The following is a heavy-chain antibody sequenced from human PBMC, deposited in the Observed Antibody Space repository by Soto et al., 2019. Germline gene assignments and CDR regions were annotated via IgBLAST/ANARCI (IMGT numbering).Heavy chain of an antibody. CDR3: ARGSSGYISSWYYFDY. CDR2: ISGIGGST. J-gene: IGHJ4*02. V-gene: IGHV3-23*01. Sequence: GGSLRLSCAASGFTFTDYALIWVGQAPGKGLEWVATISGIGGSTYLADSVKGRLSISRDNSKNTVSLLMNSLRAEDTAVYFCARGSSGYISSWYYFDYWGRGTLVTVSS. D-gene: IGHD6-13*01. CDR1: GFTFTDYA.